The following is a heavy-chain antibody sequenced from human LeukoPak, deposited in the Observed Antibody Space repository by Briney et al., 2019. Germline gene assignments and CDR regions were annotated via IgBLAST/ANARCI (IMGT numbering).Heavy chain of an antibody. D-gene: IGHD3-10*01. CDR3: ARGPSGTWFGELLGWFDP. CDR2: ISSSSSYI. Sequence: PGGSLRLSCAASGFTFSSYSMNWVRQAPGKGLEWVSSISSSSSYIYYADSVKGRFTISRDNAKNSLYLQMNSLRAEDTAVYYCARGPSGTWFGELLGWFDPWGQGTLVTVSS. V-gene: IGHV3-21*01. J-gene: IGHJ5*02. CDR1: GFTFSSYS.